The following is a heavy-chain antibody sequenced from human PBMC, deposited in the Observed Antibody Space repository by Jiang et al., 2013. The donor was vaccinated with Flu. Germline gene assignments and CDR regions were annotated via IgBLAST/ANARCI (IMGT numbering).Heavy chain of an antibody. J-gene: IGHJ4*02. D-gene: IGHD3/OR15-3a*01. Sequence: HWLRQAPGQGPEWMGIINPSGGRTTYAQKFQGRVTMTADTSTSTVYMELSSLRSEDTAVYYCAKDCGLAGDRDYWGQGTLVTVSS. V-gene: IGHV1-46*01. CDR3: AKDCGLAGDRDY. CDR2: INPSGGRT.